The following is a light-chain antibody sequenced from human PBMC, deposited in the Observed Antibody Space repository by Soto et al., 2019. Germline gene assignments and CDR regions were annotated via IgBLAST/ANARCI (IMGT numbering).Light chain of an antibody. Sequence: EIVMTQSPATLSVSPGERATLSCRASQSVSSNVAWYQQIPGQTPRLLIYGASTRATGIPVRFSGSGSGTEFSLTISSVQSEDFAVYYCPQYDDGPYTFGQGTKVEI. CDR3: PQYDDGPYT. CDR2: GAS. CDR1: QSVSSN. J-gene: IGKJ2*01. V-gene: IGKV3-15*01.